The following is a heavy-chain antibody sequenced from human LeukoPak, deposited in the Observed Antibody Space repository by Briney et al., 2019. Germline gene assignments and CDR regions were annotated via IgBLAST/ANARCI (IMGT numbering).Heavy chain of an antibody. V-gene: IGHV4-39*02. Sequence: SETLSLTCTVSGGSIRNSNYSWGWIRQPPGKGLEWIGSIYYSGSTYYDPSLKSRVTISIDTSKNEFSLKLSSVTAADTAVYYCATEDVVVPTAAQRPLDYWGQGTLVTVSS. J-gene: IGHJ4*02. CDR2: IYYSGST. CDR1: GGSIRNSNYS. D-gene: IGHD2-2*01. CDR3: ATEDVVVPTAAQRPLDY.